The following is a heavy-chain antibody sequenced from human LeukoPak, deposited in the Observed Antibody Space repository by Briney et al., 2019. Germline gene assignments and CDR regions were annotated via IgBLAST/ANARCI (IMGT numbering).Heavy chain of an antibody. V-gene: IGHV5-51*01. J-gene: IGHJ4*02. CDR1: GYTFDIYW. CDR3: ARPSYCTGGSCYNFDY. CDR2: IYPGDSDT. D-gene: IGHD2-15*01. Sequence: GESLKISCQASGYTFDIYWVGWVRQMPGKGLKWMGIIYPGDSDTKYSPSFQGQVTISADKSISTAYLQWSSLKASDTAMYYCARPSYCTGGSCYNFDYWGQGTLVTVSS.